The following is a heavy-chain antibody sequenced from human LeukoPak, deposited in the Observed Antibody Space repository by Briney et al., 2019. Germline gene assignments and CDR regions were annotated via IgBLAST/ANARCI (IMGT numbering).Heavy chain of an antibody. CDR1: GFTFDDYA. CDR3: ARDSGLFGENIDY. Sequence: PGRSLRLSCAASGFTFDDYAMHWVRQAPGKGLEWVSGISWNSGSIGYADSVKGRFTISRDNAKNSLYLQMNSLRAEDTAVYYCARDSGLFGENIDYWGQGTLVTVSS. D-gene: IGHD3-10*02. J-gene: IGHJ4*02. CDR2: ISWNSGSI. V-gene: IGHV3-9*01.